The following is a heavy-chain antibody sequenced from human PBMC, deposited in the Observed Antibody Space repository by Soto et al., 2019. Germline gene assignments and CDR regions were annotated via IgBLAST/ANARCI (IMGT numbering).Heavy chain of an antibody. Sequence: QVQLQESGPGLVKPSDTLSLTCAVSGYSISSSNWWGWIRQPPGKGLEWIGYIYYSGSTYYNPSLKSRVTISVDKSKNQFSLKLSSVTAADTAVYYCASLAYSSGWYGGFDYWGQGTLVTVSS. CDR3: ASLAYSSGWYGGFDY. CDR1: GYSISSSNW. CDR2: IYYSGST. J-gene: IGHJ4*02. D-gene: IGHD6-19*01. V-gene: IGHV4-28*01.